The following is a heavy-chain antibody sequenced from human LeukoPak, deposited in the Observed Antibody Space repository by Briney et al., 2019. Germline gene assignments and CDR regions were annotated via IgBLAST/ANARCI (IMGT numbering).Heavy chain of an antibody. CDR3: ARGSYPYGSNWFDP. J-gene: IGHJ5*02. V-gene: IGHV4-59*01. CDR1: GGSISSYY. CDR2: IYYSGST. Sequence: PSETLSLTCTVSGGSISSYYWSWIRQPPGKGLEWIGYIYYSGSTNYNPSLKSRVTISVDTSKNQFSLKLSSVTAADTAVYYCARGSYPYGSNWFDPWGQGTLVTVSS. D-gene: IGHD4-17*01.